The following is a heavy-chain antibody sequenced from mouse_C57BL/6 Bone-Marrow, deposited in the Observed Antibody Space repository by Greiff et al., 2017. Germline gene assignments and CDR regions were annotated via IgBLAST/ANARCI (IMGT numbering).Heavy chain of an antibody. CDR3: ARGGTAVAGNYFDD. CDR2: ISDGGSYT. CDR1: GFTFSSYA. Sequence: EVKVVESGGGLVKPGGSLKLSCAASGFTFSSYAMSWVRQTPEKRLEWVATISDGGSYTYYPDNVKGRFTISRDNAKNNLYLQMSHLKSEDTAMYYCARGGTAVAGNYFDDWGQGTTLTVSS. J-gene: IGHJ2*01. D-gene: IGHD1-1*01. V-gene: IGHV5-4*03.